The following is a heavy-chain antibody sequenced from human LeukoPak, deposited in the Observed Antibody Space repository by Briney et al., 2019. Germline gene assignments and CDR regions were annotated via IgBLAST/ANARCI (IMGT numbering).Heavy chain of an antibody. Sequence: GASVKVSCKTSGYIFTNHYIHWVRQAPGQGLEWMGIIKVSGDWTSYTQKFQGRVTMTRDMSTSTVYMELHSLTSDDTAMYYCTKDAYSGFSSSYNMDSWGQGTLVTVSS. CDR2: IKVSGDWT. CDR3: TKDAYSGFSSSYNMDS. V-gene: IGHV1-46*01. D-gene: IGHD5-18*01. J-gene: IGHJ4*02. CDR1: GYIFTNHY.